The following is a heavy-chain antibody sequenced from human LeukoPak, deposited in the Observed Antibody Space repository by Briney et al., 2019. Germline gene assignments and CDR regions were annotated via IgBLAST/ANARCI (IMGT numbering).Heavy chain of an antibody. Sequence: GASLKISCKGSGSRFTSYWIGWVRQMPGKGLEWMGIIYPGDSDTRYSPSFQGQVTISADKSISTAYLQWSSLTASDTAMYYCARYRSGWYVDYWGQGTLVTVSS. CDR3: ARYRSGWYVDY. J-gene: IGHJ4*02. D-gene: IGHD6-19*01. CDR1: GSRFTSYW. CDR2: IYPGDSDT. V-gene: IGHV5-51*01.